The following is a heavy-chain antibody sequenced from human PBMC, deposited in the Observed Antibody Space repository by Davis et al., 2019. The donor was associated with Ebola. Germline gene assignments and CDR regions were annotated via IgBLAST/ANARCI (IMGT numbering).Heavy chain of an antibody. J-gene: IGHJ3*02. CDR3: ALTFGGYCTGGVCPHAFDI. Sequence: GESLKISCKGSGYSFTSYWIGWVRQMPGKGLEWMGIIYPGDSDTRYSPSFQGQVTISADKSISTAYLQWSSLKASDTAMYYCALTFGGYCTGGVCPHAFDIWGQGTMVTVSS. CDR1: GYSFTSYW. V-gene: IGHV5-51*01. CDR2: IYPGDSDT. D-gene: IGHD2-8*02.